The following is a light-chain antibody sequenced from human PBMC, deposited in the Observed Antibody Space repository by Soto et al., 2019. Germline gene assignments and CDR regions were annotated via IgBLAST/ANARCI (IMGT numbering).Light chain of an antibody. V-gene: IGLV4-69*01. Sequence: QAVVTQSPSASASLGASVKLTCTLSSGHSSYAIAWHQQQPEKGPRYLIKLNSDGSHSKGDGIPDRFSGSSSGAERYLTISSLQSEDEADYYCQTWGTVGVFGGGTKLTVL. J-gene: IGLJ3*02. CDR1: SGHSSYA. CDR2: LNSDGSH. CDR3: QTWGTVGV.